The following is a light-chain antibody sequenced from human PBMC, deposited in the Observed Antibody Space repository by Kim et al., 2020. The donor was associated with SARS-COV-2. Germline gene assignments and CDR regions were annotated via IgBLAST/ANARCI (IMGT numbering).Light chain of an antibody. CDR3: QQYYSIPHS. Sequence: DFVMTQSPDSLAVSLGERATINCKSSQSILYSSNNKNYLSWYQKKPGQPPKPLIYWASSRESGVPDRFSGSGSGTDFTLTISSLQAEDVAVYYCQQYYSIPHSFGQGTRLEIK. V-gene: IGKV4-1*01. CDR1: QSILYSSNNKNY. J-gene: IGKJ5*01. CDR2: WAS.